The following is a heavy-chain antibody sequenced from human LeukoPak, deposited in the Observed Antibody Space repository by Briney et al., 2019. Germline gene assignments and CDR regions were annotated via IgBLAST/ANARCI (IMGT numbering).Heavy chain of an antibody. D-gene: IGHD6-19*01. CDR3: ARGTLYRGWSYYLDF. CDR1: GGSISSYY. CDR2: VYYSGTT. J-gene: IGHJ4*02. Sequence: SETLSLTCTVSGGSISSYYWGWIRQPPGKALEWIGSVYYSGTTSYNPSLKSRVTISVDMSKNHFSLRLRSVTAADTAMYYCARGTLYRGWSYYLDFWGQGSQVTVSS. V-gene: IGHV4-39*07.